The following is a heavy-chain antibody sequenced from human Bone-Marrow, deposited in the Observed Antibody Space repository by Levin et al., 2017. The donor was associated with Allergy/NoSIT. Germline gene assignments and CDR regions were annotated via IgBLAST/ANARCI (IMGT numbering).Heavy chain of an antibody. CDR3: ASKLGGRPNH. CDR2: INEDGSKI. CDR1: GFTFSSFW. D-gene: IGHD1-26*01. V-gene: IGHV3-7*02. J-gene: IGHJ4*01. Sequence: GESLKISCAASGFTFSSFWMHWVRQAPGKGLEWVANINEDGSKIYYVDSVKGRFTIFRDNAKKSLYLQMNSLRGEDTAVYYCASKLGGRPNHWGQGTLVAVSS.